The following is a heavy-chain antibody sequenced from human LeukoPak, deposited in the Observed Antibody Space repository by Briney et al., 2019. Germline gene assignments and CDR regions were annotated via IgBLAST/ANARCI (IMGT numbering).Heavy chain of an antibody. D-gene: IGHD3-22*01. CDR2: IYYSGST. Sequence: KPSETLSLTRTVSGGSISSYYWSWIRQPPGKGLEWIGYIYYSGSTNYNPSLKSRVTISVDTSENQFSLKLSSVTAADTAVYYCARSITMIVEFDYWGQGTLVTVSS. CDR3: ARSITMIVEFDY. V-gene: IGHV4-59*01. CDR1: GGSISSYY. J-gene: IGHJ4*02.